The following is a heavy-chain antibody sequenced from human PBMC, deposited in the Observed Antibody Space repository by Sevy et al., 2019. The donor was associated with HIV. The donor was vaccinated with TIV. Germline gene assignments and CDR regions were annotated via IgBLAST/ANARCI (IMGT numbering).Heavy chain of an antibody. CDR2: IRYDGSNK. Sequence: GGSLRLSCAASGFTFSSYGMHWVRQPPGKGLEWVAFIRYDGSNKYYADSVKGRFTISRDNSKNTLYLQMNSQRAEDTDVYYCAKDPTVTYYDFWSGYYSPPHYYGMDVWGQGTTVTVSS. V-gene: IGHV3-30*02. CDR1: GFTFSSYG. J-gene: IGHJ6*02. D-gene: IGHD3-3*01. CDR3: AKDPTVTYYDFWSGYYSPPHYYGMDV.